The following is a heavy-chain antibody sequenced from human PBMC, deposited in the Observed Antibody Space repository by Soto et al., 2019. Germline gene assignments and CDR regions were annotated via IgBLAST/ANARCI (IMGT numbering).Heavy chain of an antibody. CDR3: AREYYYYMDV. Sequence: ASVKVSCKASGGTFSSYAISWVRQAPGQGLEWMGWISANNGNTNYAQKLQGRVTMTTDTSTSTAYMELRSLRSDDTAVYYCAREYYYYMDVWGKGTTVTVSS. V-gene: IGHV1-18*01. J-gene: IGHJ6*03. CDR2: ISANNGNT. CDR1: GGTFSSYA.